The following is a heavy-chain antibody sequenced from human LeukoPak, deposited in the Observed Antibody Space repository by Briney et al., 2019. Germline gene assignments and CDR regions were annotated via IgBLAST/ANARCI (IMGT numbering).Heavy chain of an antibody. CDR1: GYTFTSYA. J-gene: IGHJ6*02. V-gene: IGHV1-69*13. D-gene: IGHD2-21*02. Sequence: SVKVSCKASGYTFTSYAMNWVRQAPGQGLEWMGGIIPIFGTANYAQKFQGRVTITADESTSTAYMELSSLRSEDTAVYYCARVPSYCGGDCYPYYYYGMDVWGQGTTVTVSS. CDR2: IIPIFGTA. CDR3: ARVPSYCGGDCYPYYYYGMDV.